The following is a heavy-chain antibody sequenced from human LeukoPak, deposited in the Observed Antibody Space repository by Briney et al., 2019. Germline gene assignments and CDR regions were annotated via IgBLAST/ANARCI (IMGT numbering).Heavy chain of an antibody. J-gene: IGHJ4*02. CDR1: GGSISNYY. Sequence: TSETLSLTCSVSGGSISNYYCIWIRQPPGMGLEWIGNIYYSGSTNYNPSLKSRVTISVDTSKNQLSLKLSSVDVTDKDVYYCARRASTGYYSDWGQGTLVTVSS. CDR3: ARRASTGYYSD. CDR2: IYYSGST. V-gene: IGHV4-59*08. D-gene: IGHD3-22*01.